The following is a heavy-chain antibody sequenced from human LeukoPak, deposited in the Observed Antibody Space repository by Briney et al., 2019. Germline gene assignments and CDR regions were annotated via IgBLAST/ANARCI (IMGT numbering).Heavy chain of an antibody. D-gene: IGHD3-16*01. V-gene: IGHV5-51*01. CDR3: ARHDERYGFDP. CDR2: IYPGDSDT. Sequence: GESLKISCQGSGYRFTNYWIGWVRQMPGKGLAWMGIIYPGDSDTRYSPSFQGQVTISADKSISTAYLQWSSLKASDTAMYYCARHDERYGFDPWGQGTLVTVSS. CDR1: GYRFTNYW. J-gene: IGHJ5*02.